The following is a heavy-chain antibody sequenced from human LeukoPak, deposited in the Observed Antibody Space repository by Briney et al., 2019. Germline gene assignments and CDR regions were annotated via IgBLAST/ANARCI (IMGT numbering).Heavy chain of an antibody. CDR3: ARLKYYDILTGLYYYAMDV. J-gene: IGHJ6*02. Sequence: GESLKISCKGSGYSFTSYWIDWVRQMPGKGLEWMGIIYPGDSHTRYSPSFQGQVTISADKSISTAYLQWSSLKASDTAMYYCARLKYYDILTGLYYYAMDVWAQGTTVTVSS. CDR1: GYSFTSYW. D-gene: IGHD3-9*01. CDR2: IYPGDSHT. V-gene: IGHV5-51*01.